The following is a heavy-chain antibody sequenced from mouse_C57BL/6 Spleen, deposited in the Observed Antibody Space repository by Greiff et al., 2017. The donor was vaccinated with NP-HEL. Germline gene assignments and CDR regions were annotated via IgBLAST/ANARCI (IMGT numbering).Heavy chain of an antibody. D-gene: IGHD1-1*01. Sequence: QVQLQQPGAELVKPGASVKLSCKASGYTFTSYWMQWVKQRPGQGLEWIGEIDPSDSYTNYNQKFKGKATLTVDTSSSTAYMQLSSLTSENSAVYYCARGGFYYNTRILYYDMDDCGKGASVTVSS. V-gene: IGHV1-50*01. CDR2: IDPSDSYT. J-gene: IGHJ4*01. CDR1: GYTFTSYW. CDR3: ARGGFYYNTRILYYDMDD.